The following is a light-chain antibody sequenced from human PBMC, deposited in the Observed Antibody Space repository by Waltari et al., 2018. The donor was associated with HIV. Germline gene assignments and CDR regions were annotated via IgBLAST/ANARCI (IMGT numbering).Light chain of an antibody. CDR3: QHYNSFPLT. V-gene: IGKV1-16*02. J-gene: IGKJ4*01. CDR2: PAS. CDR1: QGIRNS. Sequence: DSQMTQSPSSLSASVGDRVTITCRASQGIRNSLACFQLKPGKAPKSLIHPASSLQSGVPSKFSGSGSGTDFPLPISSLQPEDLATYSCQHYNSFPLTFGGGTKVEIK.